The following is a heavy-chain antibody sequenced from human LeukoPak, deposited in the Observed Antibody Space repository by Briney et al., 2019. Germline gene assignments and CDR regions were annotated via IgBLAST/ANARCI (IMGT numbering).Heavy chain of an antibody. J-gene: IGHJ4*02. D-gene: IGHD6-13*01. CDR1: GFTFSSYG. CDR3: AKDRAAATIPDY. Sequence: PGRSLRLSCAASGFTFSSYGMHWVRQAPGKGLEWVAVISYDGSNKYYADSVKGRFTISRDNSKNTLYLQMNSLRAEDTAVYYCAKDRAAATIPDYWGQGTLVTVSS. CDR2: ISYDGSNK. V-gene: IGHV3-30*18.